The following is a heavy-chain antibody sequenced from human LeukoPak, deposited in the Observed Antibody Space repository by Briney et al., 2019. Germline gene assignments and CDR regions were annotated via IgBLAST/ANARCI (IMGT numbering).Heavy chain of an antibody. CDR2: ISGSGGST. Sequence: PGGSLRLSCAASGFTFSSYAMSWVRQAPGKGLEWVLSISGSGGSTFYADSVKGRFTISRDNSKDTLYLQMSSLRADDTAVYYCAKVPVRGVIITNFDYWGQGTLVTVSS. D-gene: IGHD3-10*02. V-gene: IGHV3-23*01. J-gene: IGHJ4*02. CDR1: GFTFSSYA. CDR3: AKVPVRGVIITNFDY.